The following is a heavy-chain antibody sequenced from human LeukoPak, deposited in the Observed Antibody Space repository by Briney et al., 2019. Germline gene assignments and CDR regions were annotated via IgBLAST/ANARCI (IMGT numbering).Heavy chain of an antibody. CDR1: GYTFTNFY. CDR2: INPSGSST. CDR3: ARTPPTNYYDSSGDYLTGYNWFDP. V-gene: IGHV1-46*01. J-gene: IGHJ5*02. D-gene: IGHD3-22*01. Sequence: PGASVKVSCMSSGYTFTNFYMHWVRQAPGQGLEWMGLINPSGSSTWFAEKFQGRIILTRDMSTTTDYMELSSLRSEDTAVYFCARTPPTNYYDSSGDYLTGYNWFDPWGQGTLVTVSS.